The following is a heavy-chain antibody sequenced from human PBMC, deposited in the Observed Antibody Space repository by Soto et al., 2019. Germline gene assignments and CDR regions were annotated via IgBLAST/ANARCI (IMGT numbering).Heavy chain of an antibody. CDR2: VYDSGGT. D-gene: IGHD5-12*01. J-gene: IGHJ4*02. Sequence: EVQLVESGGGLVQPGGSLRLSCAASGFTVSHNYMSWVRQAPGKGLEWVSVVYDSGGTYYADSVKGRFAISRDSSKNTLYLQMNSLRAEDTAVYYCLGIVATSPDYWGQGTLVTVSS. V-gene: IGHV3-66*01. CDR3: LGIVATSPDY. CDR1: GFTVSHNY.